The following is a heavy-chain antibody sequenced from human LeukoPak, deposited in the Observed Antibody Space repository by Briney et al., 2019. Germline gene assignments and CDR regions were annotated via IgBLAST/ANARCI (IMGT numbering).Heavy chain of an antibody. D-gene: IGHD2-2*01. CDR3: AKKSAMGWFDP. Sequence: GGTLRLPCAASGFTFSSYDMSWVRQAPGKGLEWVSVITGSGGSTDYADSVKGRFTISRDNAKNTLHLQMKSLRAEDTAVYYCAKKSAMGWFDPWGQGTLVTVSS. J-gene: IGHJ5*02. CDR1: GFTFSSYD. CDR2: ITGSGGST. V-gene: IGHV3-23*01.